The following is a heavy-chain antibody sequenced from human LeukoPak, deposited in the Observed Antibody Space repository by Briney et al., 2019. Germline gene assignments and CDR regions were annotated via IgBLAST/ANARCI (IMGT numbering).Heavy chain of an antibody. Sequence: PSETLSLTCTVSGGSISSSSYYWGWIRQPPGKGLEWIGSIYYSGSTYYNPSLKSRVTIYVDTSKNQFSLKLSSVTAADTAVYYCARQGDIAAAGPPPWGQGTLVTVSS. D-gene: IGHD6-13*01. V-gene: IGHV4-39*01. CDR3: ARQGDIAAAGPPP. CDR1: GGSISSSSYY. CDR2: IYYSGST. J-gene: IGHJ5*02.